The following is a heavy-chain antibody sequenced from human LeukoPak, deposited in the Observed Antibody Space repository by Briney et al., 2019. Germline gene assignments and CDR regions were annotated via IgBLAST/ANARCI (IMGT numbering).Heavy chain of an antibody. Sequence: PGGSLRLSCAASGFAFSSHAMSWVRQAPGKGLEWVSAITDSGGNRQYTDSVKGRFTISRDNSKNTLYLQMNSLRAEDTAVYYCAKVDHDSSGYYDSWGQGTLVTVSS. J-gene: IGHJ5*01. CDR1: GFAFSSHA. V-gene: IGHV3-23*01. CDR3: AKVDHDSSGYYDS. CDR2: ITDSGGNR. D-gene: IGHD3-22*01.